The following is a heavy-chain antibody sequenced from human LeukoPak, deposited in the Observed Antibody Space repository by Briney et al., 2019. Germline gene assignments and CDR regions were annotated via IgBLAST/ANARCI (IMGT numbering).Heavy chain of an antibody. D-gene: IGHD3-22*01. V-gene: IGHV4-61*02. CDR2: IYTSGST. CDR1: GGSISSGSYY. Sequence: TTSQTLSLTCTVSGGSISSGSYYWSWIRQPAGKGLEWIGRIYTSGSTNYNPSLKSRVTISVDTSKNQFSLKLSSVTAADTAVYYCARGRVDYYDSSGYPSFDYWGQGTLVTVSS. J-gene: IGHJ4*02. CDR3: ARGRVDYYDSSGYPSFDY.